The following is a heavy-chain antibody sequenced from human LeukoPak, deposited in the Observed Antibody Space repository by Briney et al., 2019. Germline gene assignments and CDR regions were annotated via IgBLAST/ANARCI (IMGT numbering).Heavy chain of an antibody. Sequence: PGGSLRLSCVVSGFTFNNYWMAWVRQAPGKGLEWVANIKEDGSEKYYVDSVKGRFTISRDNAENSLYLQMNSLRTDDTAVYYCARGYCSGDNCYAGPNFDFWGQGTLVTVSS. CDR1: GFTFNNYW. J-gene: IGHJ4*02. CDR2: IKEDGSEK. V-gene: IGHV3-7*03. D-gene: IGHD2-2*01. CDR3: ARGYCSGDNCYAGPNFDF.